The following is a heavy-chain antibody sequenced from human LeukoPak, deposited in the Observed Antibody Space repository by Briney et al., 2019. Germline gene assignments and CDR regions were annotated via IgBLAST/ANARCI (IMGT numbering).Heavy chain of an antibody. CDR2: LIPIFGTA. V-gene: IGHV1-69*05. J-gene: IGHJ6*03. CDR1: GATFSSYA. Sequence: ASVKLSCKASGATFSSYAISWVRQAPGQGLEWMGGLIPIFGTANYAQKFQGRVTITTDESTSTAYMELSSLRSEDTAVYYCARQVTTGSYYYYYMDVWGKGTTVTVSS. D-gene: IGHD3-10*01. CDR3: ARQVTTGSYYYYYMDV.